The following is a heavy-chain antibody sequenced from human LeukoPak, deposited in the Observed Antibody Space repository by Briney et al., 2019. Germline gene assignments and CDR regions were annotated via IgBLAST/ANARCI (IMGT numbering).Heavy chain of an antibody. Sequence: GGSLRLSCAASGFTFSNHAMSWVRQAPGKGLEWVSAISGSGGSTYYADSVKGRFTVSRDNSKNTVYLQMNSLRAEDTAVYYCAKAALGYDFWSGYYPDYWGQGTLVTVSS. CDR3: AKAALGYDFWSGYYPDY. V-gene: IGHV3-23*01. CDR1: GFTFSNHA. J-gene: IGHJ4*02. CDR2: ISGSGGST. D-gene: IGHD3-3*01.